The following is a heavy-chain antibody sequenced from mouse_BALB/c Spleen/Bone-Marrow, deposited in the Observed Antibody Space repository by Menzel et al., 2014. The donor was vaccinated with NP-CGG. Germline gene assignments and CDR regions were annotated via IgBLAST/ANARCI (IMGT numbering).Heavy chain of an antibody. Sequence: VQLQQSGAELVRPGASVTLSCKASGYTFTDYEMHWVKQTPVHGLEWTGAIDPETGGTADNQKFRGKATLTADKSSSTAYMELRSLTSEDSAVYYCTSRTPYYDSRYYYTMDYWGQGTSVTVSS. CDR2: IDPETGGT. V-gene: IGHV1-15*01. CDR3: TSRTPYYDSRYYYTMDY. D-gene: IGHD2-4*01. CDR1: GYTFTDYE. J-gene: IGHJ4*01.